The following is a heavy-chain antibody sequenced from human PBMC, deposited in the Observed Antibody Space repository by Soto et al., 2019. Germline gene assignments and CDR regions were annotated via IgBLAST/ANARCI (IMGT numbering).Heavy chain of an antibody. J-gene: IGHJ4*02. Sequence: QVNLQQWGAGLLKPSETLSLTCAVYGGSFSGYYWSWIRQPPGKGLEWIGEINHSGSTNYNPSLKSRVTISVDTSKNQFSLKLSSVTAADTAVYYCARGAAPAMGRSPFDYWGQGTLVTVSS. V-gene: IGHV4-34*01. CDR1: GGSFSGYY. D-gene: IGHD5-18*01. CDR3: ARGAAPAMGRSPFDY. CDR2: INHSGST.